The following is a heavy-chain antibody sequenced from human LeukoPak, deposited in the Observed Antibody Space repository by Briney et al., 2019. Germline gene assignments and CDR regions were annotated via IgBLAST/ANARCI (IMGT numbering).Heavy chain of an antibody. D-gene: IGHD1-26*01. CDR1: GYTFTSYA. V-gene: IGHV1-3*01. J-gene: IGHJ4*02. CDR2: INAGYGNT. Sequence: GASVKVSCKASGYTFTSYAMHWVRQAPGQRLEWMGWINAGYGNTKYSQKFQGRVTITRDTSASTAYMELSSLRSEDTAVYYCARVRGSYYEADYWGQGTLVTVSS. CDR3: ARVRGSYYEADY.